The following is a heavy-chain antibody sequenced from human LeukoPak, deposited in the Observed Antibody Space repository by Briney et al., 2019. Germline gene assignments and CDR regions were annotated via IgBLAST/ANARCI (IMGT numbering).Heavy chain of an antibody. J-gene: IGHJ4*02. CDR3: ARGMTTFDY. CDR1: GGSFSGYY. D-gene: IGHD3-16*01. CDR2: INHSGST. V-gene: IGHV4-34*01. Sequence: SETLSLTCAVYGGSFSGYYWSWIRQPPGKGLEWIGEINHSGSTNYNPSLKSRVTISVDTSKNQFSLKLSSVTAADTAVYYCARGMTTFDYWGQGTLATVSS.